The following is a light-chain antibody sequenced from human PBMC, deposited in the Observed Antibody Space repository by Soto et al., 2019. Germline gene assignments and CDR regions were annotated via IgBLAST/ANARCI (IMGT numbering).Light chain of an antibody. J-gene: IGLJ2*01. CDR2: EVT. Sequence: QSALTQSPSVSGSPGQSVTISCTGTSSDVGSYNRVSWYQQPPGTAPKLMIYEVTNRPSGVPDRFSGSKSGNTASLTISGLQAEDEADYYCSSHTSSSTLVFGGGTKLTVL. CDR1: SSDVGSYNR. V-gene: IGLV2-18*02. CDR3: SSHTSSSTLV.